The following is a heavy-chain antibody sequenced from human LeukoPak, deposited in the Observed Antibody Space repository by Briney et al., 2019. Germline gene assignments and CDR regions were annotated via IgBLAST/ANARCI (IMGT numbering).Heavy chain of an antibody. CDR2: IYYSGST. J-gene: IGHJ5*02. D-gene: IGHD3-16*01. V-gene: IGHV4-31*03. CDR1: GGSISSGGYY. CDR3: ASAYYYENWFDP. Sequence: PSETLSLTCTVSGGSISSGGYYWSWIRQHPGKGLEWIGYIYYSGSTYYNPSLKSRVTISVDTSKNRFSLKLSSVTAADTAVYYCASAYYYENWFDPWGQGTLVTVSS.